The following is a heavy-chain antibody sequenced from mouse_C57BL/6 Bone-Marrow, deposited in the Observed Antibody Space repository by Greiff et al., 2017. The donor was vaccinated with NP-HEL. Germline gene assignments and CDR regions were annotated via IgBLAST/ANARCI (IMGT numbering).Heavy chain of an antibody. CDR2: IYPGDGDT. CDR3: ARIDCGSSYVEDY. D-gene: IGHD1-1*01. J-gene: IGHJ2*01. V-gene: IGHV1-82*01. Sequence: QVQLQQSGPELVKPGASVKISCKASGYAFSSSWMNWVKQRPGKGLEWIGRIYPGDGDTNYNGKFKGKATLTADKSSSTAYMQLNSLTSEDSAVYFCARIDCGSSYVEDYWGRGTALTVSS. CDR1: GYAFSSSW.